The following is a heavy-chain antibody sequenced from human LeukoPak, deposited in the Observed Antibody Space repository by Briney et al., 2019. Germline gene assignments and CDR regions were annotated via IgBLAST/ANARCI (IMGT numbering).Heavy chain of an antibody. CDR1: GFTFSSYW. D-gene: IGHD3-16*01. CDR3: LYGGYFQH. V-gene: IGHV3-74*01. CDR2: INSDETIS. Sequence: PGGSLRLSCAASGFTFSSYWMHWVRQVPNQGLMWVSRINSDETISEYVDCVNGRFTISRDNAKNTLYLKMNSLRAEDTAVYFCLYGGYFQHWGQGTLVTVSS. J-gene: IGHJ1*01.